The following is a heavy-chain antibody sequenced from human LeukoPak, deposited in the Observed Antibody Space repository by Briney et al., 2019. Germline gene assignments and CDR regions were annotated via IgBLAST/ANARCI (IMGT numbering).Heavy chain of an antibody. CDR3: TTCDSSRWNGIDY. Sequence: GGSLRLSCAASGLTVRGNYMGWVRQAPGKGLGWVSVIHSGGNTSYADPVKGRFTISRDNSTNTRDIQMNSLRAEDTAAHYCTTCDSSRWNGIDYWGQGTLVTVSS. CDR2: IHSGGNT. CDR1: GLTVRGNY. J-gene: IGHJ4*02. D-gene: IGHD6-13*01. V-gene: IGHV3-53*01.